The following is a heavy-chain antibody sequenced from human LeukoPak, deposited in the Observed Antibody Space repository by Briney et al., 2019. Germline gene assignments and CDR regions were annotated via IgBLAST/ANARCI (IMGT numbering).Heavy chain of an antibody. J-gene: IGHJ4*02. Sequence: PSETLSLTCTVSGGSISSYYWSWIRQPPGKGLEWIGYIYCSGSTNYNPSLKSRVTISVDTSKNQFSLKLSSVTAADTAVYYCARDDMVRGVIWGQGTLVTVSS. V-gene: IGHV4-59*01. D-gene: IGHD3-10*01. CDR1: GGSISSYY. CDR2: IYCSGST. CDR3: ARDDMVRGVI.